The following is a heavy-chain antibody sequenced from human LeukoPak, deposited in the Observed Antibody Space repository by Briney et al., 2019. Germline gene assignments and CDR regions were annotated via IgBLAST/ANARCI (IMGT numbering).Heavy chain of an antibody. V-gene: IGHV1-2*06. CDR3: AREYCRGVICNAYFDY. CDR2: INPNSGDT. CDR1: GYTFTGYY. D-gene: IGHD2-15*01. J-gene: IGHJ4*02. Sequence: GASVKVSCKASGYTFTGYYMHWVRQAPGQGLEWTGRINPNSGDTSYAQKFQGRVTMTRDTSISTAYMELSRLRSDDTAVYYCAREYCRGVICNAYFDYGGQGTLVPVSS.